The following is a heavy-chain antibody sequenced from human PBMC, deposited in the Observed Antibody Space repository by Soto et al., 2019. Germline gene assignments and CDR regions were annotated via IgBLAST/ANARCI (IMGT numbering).Heavy chain of an antibody. CDR3: ARGGYCCGGSCHLNWFAP. CDR1: GGTFSSYA. D-gene: IGHD2-15*01. CDR2: IIPIFGTA. Sequence: SVKVSCKASGGTFSSYAISWVRQAPGQGLEWMGGIIPIFGTANYAQKFQGRVTITADKSTSTAYMELSSLRSEDTAVYYCARGGYCCGGSCHLNWFAPWGQGTLVTVSS. J-gene: IGHJ5*02. V-gene: IGHV1-69*06.